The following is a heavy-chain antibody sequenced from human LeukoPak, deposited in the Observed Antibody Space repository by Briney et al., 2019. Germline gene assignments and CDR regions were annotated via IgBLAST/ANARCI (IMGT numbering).Heavy chain of an antibody. CDR1: GYTFTGYY. CDR3: ARDLSRGYSSSWFRY. Sequence: ASVKVSCKPSGYTFTGYYMHWVRQAPGQGVEWMGRINPNSGGTNDAQKFQGRVTMTRDTSISTAYMELSRLRSDDTAVYYCARDLSRGYSSSWFRYWGQGTLVTVSS. D-gene: IGHD6-13*01. CDR2: INPNSGGT. J-gene: IGHJ4*02. V-gene: IGHV1-2*06.